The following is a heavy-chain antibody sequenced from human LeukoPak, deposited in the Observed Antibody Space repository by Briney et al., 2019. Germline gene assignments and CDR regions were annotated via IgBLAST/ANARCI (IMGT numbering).Heavy chain of an antibody. Sequence: PGGSLRLSCAASGFTFSSYSMNWVRQAPGKGLEWVSSISSSSSYIYYADSVKGRFTISRDNAKNSLYLQMNSLRAEDTAVYYCARSYSSGYYFTLDYWGQGTLVTVSS. J-gene: IGHJ4*02. D-gene: IGHD3-22*01. CDR2: ISSSSSYI. V-gene: IGHV3-21*01. CDR3: ARSYSSGYYFTLDY. CDR1: GFTFSSYS.